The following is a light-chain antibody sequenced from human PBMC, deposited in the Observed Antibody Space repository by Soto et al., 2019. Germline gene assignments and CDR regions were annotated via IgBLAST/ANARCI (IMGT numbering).Light chain of an antibody. CDR2: DAS. Sequence: EIVLTRSPATLSLSPGERATLSCRASQSVRSYLAWYQQKPGQAPRLLIYDASNRATGIPARFSGSGSGTDFTLTISSLEPEDFAVYYCQQRSNWPPWYTFGQGTKVDIK. CDR1: QSVRSY. CDR3: QQRSNWPPWYT. V-gene: IGKV3-11*01. J-gene: IGKJ2*01.